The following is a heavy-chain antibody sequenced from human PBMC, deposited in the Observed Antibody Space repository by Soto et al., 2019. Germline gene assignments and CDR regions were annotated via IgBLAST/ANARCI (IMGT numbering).Heavy chain of an antibody. CDR3: GSFSDRITPATIVD. V-gene: IGHV4-31*03. Sequence: QVQLQESGPGLLQPSQTLSLTCSVSGASITSVGYYWTWIRQHPGEGLEWIGYIYHSGSTYYNPSLKSRLTISVDTSKNQFSLRLNSVTAADTAVYYCGSFSDRITPATIVDWGQGTLVTVSS. CDR1: GASITSVGYY. CDR2: IYHSGST. J-gene: IGHJ4*02. D-gene: IGHD2-2*02.